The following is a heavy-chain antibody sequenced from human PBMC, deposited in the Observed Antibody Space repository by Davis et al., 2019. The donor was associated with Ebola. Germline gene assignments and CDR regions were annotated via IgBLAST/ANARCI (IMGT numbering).Heavy chain of an antibody. D-gene: IGHD3-16*01. J-gene: IGHJ4*02. Sequence: GESLKISCAASGFTFSSYAMSWVRQAPGKGLEWVSAISGSGGSTYYADSVKGRFTISRDNSKNTLYLQMNSLRAEDTAVYYCAKDGGLLRMDWGQGTLVTVSS. CDR2: ISGSGGST. CDR1: GFTFSSYA. V-gene: IGHV3-23*01. CDR3: AKDGGLLRMD.